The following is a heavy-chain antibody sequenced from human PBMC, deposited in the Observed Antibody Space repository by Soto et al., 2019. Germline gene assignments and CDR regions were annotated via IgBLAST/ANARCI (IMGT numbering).Heavy chain of an antibody. Sequence: GGSLRLSCAASGFTFSSYGMHWVRQAPGKGLEWVAVISYDGSNKYYADSVKGRFTISRDNSKNRRYLQMNSLRAEDTAVYYCAIMSDYGGVYWGQGTLVTVSS. CDR2: ISYDGSNK. CDR1: GFTFSSYG. J-gene: IGHJ4*02. CDR3: AIMSDYGGVY. D-gene: IGHD4-17*01. V-gene: IGHV3-30*03.